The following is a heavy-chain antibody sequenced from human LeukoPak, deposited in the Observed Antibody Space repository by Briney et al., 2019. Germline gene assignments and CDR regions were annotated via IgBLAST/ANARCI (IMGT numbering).Heavy chain of an antibody. V-gene: IGHV3-48*03. CDR1: GYTFSSYE. D-gene: IGHD3-10*01. CDR2: ISNSGSTI. J-gene: IGHJ4*02. Sequence: GGSLRLSCAASGYTFSSYEMNWVRQAPGKGLEWVSYISNSGSTIYYADSVKGRFTISRGNAENSLYLQMNSLRAEDTAVYYCARGEVRGITFDYWGQGTLITVSS. CDR3: ARGEVRGITFDY.